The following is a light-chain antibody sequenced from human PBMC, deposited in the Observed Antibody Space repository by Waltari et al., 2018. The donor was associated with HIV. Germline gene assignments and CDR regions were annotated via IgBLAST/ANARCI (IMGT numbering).Light chain of an antibody. CDR1: AAVIGGSNS. Sequence: QSDLTQPASVSGSPGQSVTISCTGTAAVIGGSNSVSWYQHHPGKAPNLIIFHVNNRPTGISSRFSGSKSGNTASLTISGLQTEDEADFYCSSYMDYGTLVFGGGTKLTVL. CDR2: HVN. V-gene: IGLV2-14*03. J-gene: IGLJ3*02. CDR3: SSYMDYGTLV.